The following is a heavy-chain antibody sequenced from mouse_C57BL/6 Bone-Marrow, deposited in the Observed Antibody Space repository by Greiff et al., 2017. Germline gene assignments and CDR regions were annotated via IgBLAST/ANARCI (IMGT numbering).Heavy chain of an antibody. CDR2: ISYDGSN. D-gene: IGHD1-1*01. Sequence: EVQLVESGPGLVKPSQSLSLTCSVTGYSITSGYYWNWIRQFPGNKLEWMGYISYDGSNNYNPSLKNRISITRDTSKNQFFLKLNSVTTEDTATYYCARGGFYGSGWFAYWGQGTLVTVSA. CDR1: GYSITSGYY. CDR3: ARGGFYGSGWFAY. V-gene: IGHV3-6*01. J-gene: IGHJ3*01.